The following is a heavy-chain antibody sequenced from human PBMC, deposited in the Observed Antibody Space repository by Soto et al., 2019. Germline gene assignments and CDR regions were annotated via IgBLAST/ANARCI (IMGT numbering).Heavy chain of an antibody. V-gene: IGHV1-3*05. CDR2: INAGNGNT. J-gene: IGHJ4*02. CDR1: GYTFTSYG. CDR3: ARGLGGARTYFDY. Sequence: QVQLVQSGAEEKKPGASVKVSCKASGYTFTSYGMHWVRQAPGQRLEWMGWINAGNGNTKYTQKFQGRDTITRDTSASTAYMELSSLRSEDTAVYYCARGLGGARTYFDYWGQGTLVTVSS. D-gene: IGHD3-10*01.